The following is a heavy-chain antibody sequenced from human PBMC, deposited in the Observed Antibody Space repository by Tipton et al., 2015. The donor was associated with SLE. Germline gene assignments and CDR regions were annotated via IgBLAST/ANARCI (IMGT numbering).Heavy chain of an antibody. V-gene: IGHV4-59*11. J-gene: IGHJ4*02. CDR2: TSNSGST. CDR1: GGSGNSITSHY. D-gene: IGHD5-12*01. CDR3: ARAGEYGDYEATDY. Sequence: TLSLTCTVSGGSGNSITSHYWSWIRQPPGKGLEWIGYTSNSGSTNYNPSLKSRLTISLDTSKNQFSLRLSSVTAADTATYYCARAGEYGDYEATDYWGQGTLVTVSS.